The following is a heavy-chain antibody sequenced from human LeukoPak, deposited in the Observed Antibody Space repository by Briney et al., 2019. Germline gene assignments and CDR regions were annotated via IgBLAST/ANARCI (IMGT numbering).Heavy chain of an antibody. CDR2: INPNSGGT. Sequence: ASVKVSCKASGYTFTGYYMHWVRQAPGQGLEWMGWINPNSGGTNYAQKFQGRVTMTRDTSISTAYMELSRLRSDDTAVYYCARDERAMVRGVIGDYYYYYGMDVWGQGTTVTVSS. CDR3: ARDERAMVRGVIGDYYYYYGMDV. D-gene: IGHD3-10*01. J-gene: IGHJ6*02. V-gene: IGHV1-2*02. CDR1: GYTFTGYY.